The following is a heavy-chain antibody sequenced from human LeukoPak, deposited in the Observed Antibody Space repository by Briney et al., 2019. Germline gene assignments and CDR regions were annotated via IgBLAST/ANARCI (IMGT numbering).Heavy chain of an antibody. Sequence: SETLSLTCTVSGASISTYYWSWIRQPPGKGLEWIGYIYYSGSTNYNPSLKSRVTISVDTSKNQFSLKLSSVTAADTAVYYCARTSNWFDPWGQGTLVTVSP. CDR3: ARTSNWFDP. J-gene: IGHJ5*02. CDR1: GASISTYY. CDR2: IYYSGST. V-gene: IGHV4-59*08.